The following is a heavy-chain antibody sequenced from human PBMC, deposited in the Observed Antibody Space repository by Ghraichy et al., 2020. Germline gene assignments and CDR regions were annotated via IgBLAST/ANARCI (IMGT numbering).Heavy chain of an antibody. CDR1: GFIFSDHY. CDR2: TRAKANSYTT. J-gene: IGHJ4*02. CDR3: VRRPVGGGLDY. Sequence: GGSLRLSCAASGFIFSDHYMDWVRQAPGKGLEWVGRTRAKANSYTTEYAASVRGRFTISRDDSKNSLYLQMNSLKTEDTAVYYCVRRPVGGGLDYWGQGTLVTVSS. D-gene: IGHD2-15*01. V-gene: IGHV3-72*01.